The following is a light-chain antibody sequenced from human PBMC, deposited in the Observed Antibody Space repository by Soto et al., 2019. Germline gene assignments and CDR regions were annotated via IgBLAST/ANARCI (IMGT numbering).Light chain of an antibody. Sequence: DIQMTQSPSSLSASVRDRVTLTCRASQSISSYLNWYQQEPGKAPKLLIYAASTLQRGVPSKYTGSGSGTDFTLTISSLQPEDFATYYCQQTYSTPRTFGQGTKVEIK. CDR1: QSISSY. J-gene: IGKJ1*01. CDR2: AAS. V-gene: IGKV1-39*01. CDR3: QQTYSTPRT.